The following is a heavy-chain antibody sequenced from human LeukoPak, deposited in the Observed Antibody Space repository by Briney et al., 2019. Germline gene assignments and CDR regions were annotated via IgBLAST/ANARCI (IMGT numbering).Heavy chain of an antibody. CDR1: GFTFSDYY. J-gene: IGHJ6*02. V-gene: IGHV3-11*06. D-gene: IGHD5-18*01. Sequence: GGSLRLSCAASGFTFSDYYMSWIRQAPGKGLEWVSSISSSSSYIYYADSVKGRFTISRDNAKNSLYLQMNSLRAEDTAVYYCARDSETAMVTNYYGMDVWGQGTTVTVSS. CDR3: ARDSETAMVTNYYGMDV. CDR2: ISSSSSYI.